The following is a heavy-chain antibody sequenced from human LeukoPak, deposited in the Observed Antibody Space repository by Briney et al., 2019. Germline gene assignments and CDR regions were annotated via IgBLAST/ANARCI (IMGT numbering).Heavy chain of an antibody. Sequence: ASVKVSCKASGYTFTSYDINWVRQATGQGLEWMGWMNPNSGITGYAQKFQGRVTMTRNTSISTAYMELSSLRSEDTAVYYCARSFQPHYYYYYMDVWGKGTTVTVSS. D-gene: IGHD2-2*01. J-gene: IGHJ6*03. CDR1: GYTFTSYD. V-gene: IGHV1-8*01. CDR3: ARSFQPHYYYYYMDV. CDR2: MNPNSGIT.